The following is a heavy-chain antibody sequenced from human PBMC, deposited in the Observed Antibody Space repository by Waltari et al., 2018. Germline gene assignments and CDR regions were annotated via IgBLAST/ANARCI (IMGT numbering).Heavy chain of an antibody. CDR1: GFHFSDYY. CDR3: ARKQPGADY. CDR2: ISSSGRTI. Sequence: QVQLVESGGGLVNPGGSLRLSCVGSGFHFSDYYMNWIRQAPGKGLEWVSYISSSGRTIYYADSVKGRFTISRDNAKNSLSLQMNSLRADDTAVYYCARKQPGADYWGQGTLVTVSS. V-gene: IGHV3-11*04. J-gene: IGHJ4*01. D-gene: IGHD7-27*01.